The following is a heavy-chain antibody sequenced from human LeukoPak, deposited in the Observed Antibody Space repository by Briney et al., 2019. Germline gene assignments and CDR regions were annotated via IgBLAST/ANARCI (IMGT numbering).Heavy chain of an antibody. CDR3: AREVSVRDGSLGRPFDY. CDR2: IYSSGST. Sequence: SETLSLTCTVSGGSTTDYFWSWIRQPAGKGLEWIGRIYSSGSTNYNASLKSRVTMSVDTSKNQFSLKLSSVTAADTAVYYCAREVSVRDGSLGRPFDYWGQGTLVTVSS. D-gene: IGHD5-24*01. J-gene: IGHJ4*02. V-gene: IGHV4-4*07. CDR1: GGSTTDYF.